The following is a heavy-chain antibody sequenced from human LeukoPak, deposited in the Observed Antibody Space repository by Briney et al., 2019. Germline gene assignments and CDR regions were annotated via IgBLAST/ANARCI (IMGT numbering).Heavy chain of an antibody. CDR3: ARESSGVAATQDWFDP. CDR1: GRTFTSYA. D-gene: IGHD2-15*01. V-gene: IGHV1-69*06. Sequence: SVNVSCTPSGRTFTSYAISWVRQAPGQGLEWMGRIIPIFGTANYAQKFQGRVTITADKSTSTAYMELSSLRSEDTAVYYCARESSGVAATQDWFDPWGQGTLVTVSS. J-gene: IGHJ5*02. CDR2: IIPIFGTA.